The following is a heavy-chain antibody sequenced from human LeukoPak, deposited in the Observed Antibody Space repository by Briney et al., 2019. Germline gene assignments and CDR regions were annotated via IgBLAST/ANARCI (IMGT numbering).Heavy chain of an antibody. J-gene: IGHJ6*03. Sequence: SETQTLTCAVSGYSISSGNYWGWIRQPPGKGLELIGSIYHSGSTYYKLSLKRRVTISRDNSKNQFSLKLSSVTAADTAVYYCARVPYSSSWYDYYYYYYMDVWGKGTTVTVSS. D-gene: IGHD6-13*01. CDR1: GYSISSGNY. CDR2: IYHSGST. CDR3: ARVPYSSSWYDYYYYYYMDV. V-gene: IGHV4-38-2*01.